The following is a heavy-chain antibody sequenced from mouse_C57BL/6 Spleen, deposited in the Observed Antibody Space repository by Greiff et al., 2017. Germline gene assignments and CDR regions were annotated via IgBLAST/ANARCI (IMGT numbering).Heavy chain of an antibody. CDR2: ISSGSSTI. V-gene: IGHV5-17*01. Sequence: LMESGGGLVKPGGSLKLSCAASGFTFSDYGMHWVRQAPEKGLEWVAYISSGSSTIYYADTVKGRFTISRDNAKNTLFLQMTSLRSEDTAMYYCAKAYYDYAMDYWGQGTSVTVSS. J-gene: IGHJ4*01. CDR3: AKAYYDYAMDY. CDR1: GFTFSDYG. D-gene: IGHD2-4*01.